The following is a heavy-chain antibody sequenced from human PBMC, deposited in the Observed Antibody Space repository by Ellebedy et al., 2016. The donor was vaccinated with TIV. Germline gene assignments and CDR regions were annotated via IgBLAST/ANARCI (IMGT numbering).Heavy chain of an antibody. CDR1: GGSFSGYY. D-gene: IGHD6-13*01. CDR2: INHSGST. Sequence: MPSETLSLTCAVYGGSFSGYYWSWIRQPPGKGLEWIGEINHSGSTNYNPSLKSRVTISVDTSKNQFSLKLSSVTAADTAVYYCARVVWQQPVSYAFDIWGRGTMVTVSS. CDR3: ARVVWQQPVSYAFDI. J-gene: IGHJ3*02. V-gene: IGHV4-34*01.